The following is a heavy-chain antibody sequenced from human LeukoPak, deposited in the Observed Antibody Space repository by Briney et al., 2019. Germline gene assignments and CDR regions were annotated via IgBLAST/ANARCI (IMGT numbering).Heavy chain of an antibody. J-gene: IGHJ6*02. D-gene: IGHD5-12*01. V-gene: IGHV4-34*01. CDR2: VIHSQSI. CDR1: GGSLSGYY. Sequence: SETLSLTCAVSGGSLSGYYWSWIRQSPGKGLEWIGEVIHSQSINLNPSLMSRLAISVDTSKNQFSLRLSSVTAAETAVYFCARGIRGGGMNASGYYRYHYNCLDVWGQGTTVTVSS. CDR3: ARGIRGGGMNASGYYRYHYNCLDV.